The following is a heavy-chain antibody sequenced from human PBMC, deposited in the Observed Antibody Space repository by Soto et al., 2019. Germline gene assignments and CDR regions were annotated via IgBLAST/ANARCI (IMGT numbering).Heavy chain of an antibody. CDR2: IWYDGSNK. Sequence: GGSLRLSCAASGFTFSSYGMHWVRQAPGKGLEWVAVIWYDGSNKYYADSVKGRFTISRDNSKNTLYLQMNSLRAEDTAVYYCARVGVVVVPAAQFDYWGQGTLVTVSS. D-gene: IGHD2-2*01. CDR1: GFTFSSYG. J-gene: IGHJ4*02. V-gene: IGHV3-33*01. CDR3: ARVGVVVVPAAQFDY.